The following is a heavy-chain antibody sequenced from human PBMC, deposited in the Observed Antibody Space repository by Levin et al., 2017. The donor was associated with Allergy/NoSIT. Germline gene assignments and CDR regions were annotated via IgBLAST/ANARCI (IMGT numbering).Heavy chain of an antibody. Sequence: SQTLSLTCTVSGGSIRSSTHYWGWVRQAPGKGLEWIGSIYYSGVTYYNPSLKSRVTISVDRFQNQFSLKLRSVTAADTAVYYCARERDLIGARAPFDYWGQGTLVTVSS. V-gene: IGHV4-39*07. D-gene: IGHD6-6*01. CDR3: ARERDLIGARAPFDY. CDR1: GGSIRSSTHY. J-gene: IGHJ4*02. CDR2: IYYSGVT.